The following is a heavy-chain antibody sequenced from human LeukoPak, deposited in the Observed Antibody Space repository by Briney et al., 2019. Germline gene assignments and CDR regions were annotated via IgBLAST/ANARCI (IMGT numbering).Heavy chain of an antibody. V-gene: IGHV3-21*01. D-gene: IGHD1-26*01. CDR2: ISSSSSYI. CDR1: GFTFSSYS. J-gene: IGHJ4*02. Sequence: GGSLRLSCAASGFTFSSYSMNWVRQAPGKGLEWVSSISSSSSYIYYADSVKGRFTISRDNAKNSLYLQMNSLRAEDTAVYYCASEGVVGPVAHFDYWGQGALVTVSS. CDR3: ASEGVVGPVAHFDY.